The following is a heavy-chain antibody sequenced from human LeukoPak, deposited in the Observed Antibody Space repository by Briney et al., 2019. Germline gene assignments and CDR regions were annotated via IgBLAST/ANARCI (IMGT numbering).Heavy chain of an antibody. CDR2: ISYDGSNK. V-gene: IGHV3-30-3*01. CDR3: AREGSSSGWDY. D-gene: IGHD6-19*01. CDR1: GFTFSSYA. J-gene: IGHJ4*02. Sequence: GGSLRLSCAASGFTFSSYAMHWVRQAPGKGLEWVAVISYDGSNKYYADSVKGRFTIPRDNSKNTLYLQMNSLRAEDTAVYYCAREGSSSGWDYWGQGTLVTVSS.